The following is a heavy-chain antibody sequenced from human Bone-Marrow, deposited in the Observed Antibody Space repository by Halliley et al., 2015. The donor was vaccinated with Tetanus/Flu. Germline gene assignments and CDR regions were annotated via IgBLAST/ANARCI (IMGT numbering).Heavy chain of an antibody. CDR1: GFTFSSYT. CDR2: ISSSGSYI. Sequence: PLRLSCAASGFTFSSYTLNWVRQAPGKGLEWVSSISSSGSYIYYADSVNGRFTISRDNAKNSLYLQMNSLRADDTAVYYCARVKTPEGAYFSYYGMDVWGQGTTVTVSS. D-gene: IGHD2-21*01. J-gene: IGHJ6*02. V-gene: IGHV3-21*01. CDR3: ARVKTPEGAYFSYYGMDV.